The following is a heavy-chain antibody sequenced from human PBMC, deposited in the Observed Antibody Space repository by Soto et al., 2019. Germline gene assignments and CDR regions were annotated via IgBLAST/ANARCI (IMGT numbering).Heavy chain of an antibody. CDR2: SSSSSSTI. J-gene: IGHJ4*02. D-gene: IGHD3-22*01. Sequence: EVQLVESGGGLVQPGGSLRLSCAASGFTFSLYSMNWVRQAPGKGLEWVSYSSSSSSTIYYADSVKGRFTISRDNAKNSLYLQVNSLRAEDTAVYYCATDSSGYTYWGQGTLVTVSS. CDR3: ATDSSGYTY. CDR1: GFTFSLYS. V-gene: IGHV3-48*01.